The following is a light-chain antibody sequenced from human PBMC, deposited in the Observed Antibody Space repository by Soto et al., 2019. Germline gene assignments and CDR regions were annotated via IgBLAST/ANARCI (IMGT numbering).Light chain of an antibody. Sequence: EIVLTQSPATLSLSPGERATLSCRVSQSVSSYLAWYQQKPGQAPRLLIYDASNRATGIPARFSGSGSGTDFTLTICSLEPEDFAVYYCQQRSNWLWTFGQGTKV. V-gene: IGKV3-11*01. J-gene: IGKJ1*01. CDR1: QSVSSY. CDR3: QQRSNWLWT. CDR2: DAS.